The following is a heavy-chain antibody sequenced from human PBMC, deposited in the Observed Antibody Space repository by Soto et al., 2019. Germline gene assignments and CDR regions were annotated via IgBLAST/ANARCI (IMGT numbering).Heavy chain of an antibody. CDR2: IIPIFGTA. CDR3: ARDRGYCSGGSCYPGGWFDP. D-gene: IGHD2-15*01. Sequence: ASVKVSCKASGGTFSSYAISWVRQAPGQGLEWMGGIIPIFGTANYAQKFQGRVTITADESTSTAYMELSSLRSEDTAVYYCARDRGYCSGGSCYPGGWFDPWGQGTLVTVSS. V-gene: IGHV1-69*13. CDR1: GGTFSSYA. J-gene: IGHJ5*02.